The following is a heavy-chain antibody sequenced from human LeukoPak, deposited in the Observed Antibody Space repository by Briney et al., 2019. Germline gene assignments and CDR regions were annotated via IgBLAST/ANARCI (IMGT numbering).Heavy chain of an antibody. D-gene: IGHD2-15*01. V-gene: IGHV4-34*01. J-gene: IGHJ4*02. CDR2: INHSGST. Sequence: SETLSLTCAVYGGSFSGYYWSWIRQPPGKGLEWIGEINHSGSTNYSPSLKSRVTISVDTSKNQFSLKLSSVTAADTAVYYCARGYGVVAATVLDYWGQGTLVTVSS. CDR3: ARGYGVVAATVLDY. CDR1: GGSFSGYY.